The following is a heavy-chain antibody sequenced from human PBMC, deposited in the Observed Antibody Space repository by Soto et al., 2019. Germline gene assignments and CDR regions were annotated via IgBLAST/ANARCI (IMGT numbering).Heavy chain of an antibody. CDR3: ARGIVGALILSLDS. V-gene: IGHV1-46*01. J-gene: IGHJ5*01. CDR1: GYVLTNDY. Sequence: KVYCKAFGYVLTNDYIGRGSQTPGQGLEYIGIINPGGGATDYAQKFQGRVTMTRDTSTSTVYMELSSLRYEDTAVYYCARGIVGALILSLDSWGKGPLVT. D-gene: IGHD1-26*01. CDR2: INPGGGAT.